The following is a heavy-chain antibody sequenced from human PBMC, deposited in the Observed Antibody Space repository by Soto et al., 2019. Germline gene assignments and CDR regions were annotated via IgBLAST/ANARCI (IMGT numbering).Heavy chain of an antibody. CDR3: ARRRSGSPPVGY. Sequence: QLQLQESGPGLVKPSETLSLTCTVSGGSISSSSYYWGWIRQPPGKGLEWIGSIYYSGSTYYNPSLKSRVTISVDTSKNQFSLKLSSVTAADTAVYYCARRRSGSPPVGYWGQGTLVTVSS. V-gene: IGHV4-39*01. D-gene: IGHD1-26*01. CDR2: IYYSGST. J-gene: IGHJ4*02. CDR1: GGSISSSSYY.